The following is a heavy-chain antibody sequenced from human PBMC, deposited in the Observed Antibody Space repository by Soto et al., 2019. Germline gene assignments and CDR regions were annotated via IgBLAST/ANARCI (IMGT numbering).Heavy chain of an antibody. Sequence: QVHLQQWGAGLLKPSGTLSLTCAVSGGSFSDAFWSWVRQSPGRGLEWIGEVFHTGNTNYNPSLKSRVTLSVDTAKNQFSLRLTSATASDSAVYYCARAPRELLAEGPLFLYYYYGLDVWGQGTTVTVSS. V-gene: IGHV4-34*12. CDR3: ARAPRELLAEGPLFLYYYYGLDV. CDR1: GGSFSDAF. D-gene: IGHD1-7*01. CDR2: VFHTGNT. J-gene: IGHJ6*02.